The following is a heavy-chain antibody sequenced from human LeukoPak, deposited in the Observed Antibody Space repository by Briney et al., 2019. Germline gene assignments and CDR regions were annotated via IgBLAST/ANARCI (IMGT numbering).Heavy chain of an antibody. V-gene: IGHV3-7*01. Sequence: PGGSLRLSCPGAGLTFSNHWMPWVRQAPGKGLEWVANIKGDGGDTFYVDSVKGRFTISRDNAHNSLFLQMNALRVEDTSVYYCARTGLGEFFWGQGTLVTVSS. CDR2: IKGDGGDT. D-gene: IGHD3-16*01. CDR1: GLTFSNHW. J-gene: IGHJ4*02. CDR3: ARTGLGEFF.